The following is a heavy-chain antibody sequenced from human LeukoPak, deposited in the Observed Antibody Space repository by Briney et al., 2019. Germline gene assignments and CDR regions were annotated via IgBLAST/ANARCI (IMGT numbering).Heavy chain of an antibody. CDR1: GGSISSSSYY. D-gene: IGHD6-19*01. Sequence: SETLSLTCTVSGGSISSSSYYWGWIRQPPGQGLEWIGSIYYSGSTYYNPSLKSRVTISVDTSKSQFSLRLSSVTAADTAVYYCARHTSGWHDAFDTWGQGTMVTVSS. CDR3: ARHTSGWHDAFDT. J-gene: IGHJ3*02. V-gene: IGHV4-39*01. CDR2: IYYSGST.